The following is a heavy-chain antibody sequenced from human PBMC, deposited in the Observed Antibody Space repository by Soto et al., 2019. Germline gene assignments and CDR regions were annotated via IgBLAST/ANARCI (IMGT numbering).Heavy chain of an antibody. CDR3: ARSMHYSDGSNYSPFDY. Sequence: SETLSLTCTVSGGSISSYYWSWIRQPPGKGLEWIGYIYYGGSTNYNPSLKSRVTISIDASKNQFSLRLSSVTAADTAVYYCARSMHYSDGSNYSPFDYWGQGTLVTVS. CDR1: GGSISSYY. J-gene: IGHJ4*02. CDR2: IYYGGST. D-gene: IGHD3-22*01. V-gene: IGHV4-59*12.